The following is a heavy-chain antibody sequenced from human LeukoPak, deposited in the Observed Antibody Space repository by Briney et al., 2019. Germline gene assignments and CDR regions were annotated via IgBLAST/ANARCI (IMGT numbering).Heavy chain of an antibody. D-gene: IGHD5-12*01. V-gene: IGHV4-38-2*02. CDR1: GFSISSGYF. CDR3: ARQSQYSGYQAPDY. Sequence: SETLSLTCSVSGFSISSGYFWGWIRQPSGKGLEWIGRIYHSGSTYYDPSLKSRVTISVDMSRNQFSLKLNSVTAADTAVYYCARQSQYSGYQAPDYWGQGTLVTVSS. CDR2: IYHSGST. J-gene: IGHJ4*02.